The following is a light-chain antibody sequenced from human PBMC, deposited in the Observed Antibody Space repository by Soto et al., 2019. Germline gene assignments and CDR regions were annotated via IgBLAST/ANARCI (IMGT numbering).Light chain of an antibody. J-gene: IGKJ1*01. CDR1: QGISTY. CDR3: QNYNSAPWT. CDR2: AAS. Sequence: DIQLTQSPSSLSASVGDRITITCRASQGISTYLAWYQQKPWKVPKFLIFAASTLHSGVPSRFSGSGSGTDFTLTISSLQPEDVATYYCQNYNSAPWTFGQGTKVEIK. V-gene: IGKV1-27*01.